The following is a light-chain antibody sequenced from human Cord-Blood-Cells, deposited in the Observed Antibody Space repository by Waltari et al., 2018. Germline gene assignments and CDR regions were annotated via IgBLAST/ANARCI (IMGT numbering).Light chain of an antibody. Sequence: DIQMTQFSSSVSESVVDRVTITCRASQSISSYLKWYQQKPGNAPKLLIYAASSWQSGVASRCSGSGSGTDFTLTISSLQPEDFATYYCQQSYSTSWTFGQGTKVEIK. CDR1: QSISSY. CDR2: AAS. J-gene: IGKJ1*01. CDR3: QQSYSTSWT. V-gene: IGKV1-39*01.